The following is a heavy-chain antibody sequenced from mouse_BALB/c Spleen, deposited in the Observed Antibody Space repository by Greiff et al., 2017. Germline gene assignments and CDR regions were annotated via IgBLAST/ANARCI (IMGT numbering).Heavy chain of an antibody. CDR2: ISYSGST. V-gene: IGHV3-2*02. Sequence: EVKLEESGPGLVKPSQSLSLTCTVTGYSITSDYAWNWIRQFPGNQLEWMGYISYSGSTSYNPSLKSRTSITRDTSKNQFFLQLNSVTTEDTATYYCAFTTAKAWFAYWGQGTLVTVSA. J-gene: IGHJ3*01. CDR1: GYSITSDYA. D-gene: IGHD1-2*01. CDR3: AFTTAKAWFAY.